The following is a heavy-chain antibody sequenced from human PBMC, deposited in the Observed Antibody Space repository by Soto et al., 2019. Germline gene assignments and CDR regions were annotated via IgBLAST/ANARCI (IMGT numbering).Heavy chain of an antibody. J-gene: IGHJ4*02. Sequence: QVQLVESGGGVVXPGRSLXLSCAASGFXFXTXAMHWVXQAPGKGLECVAIVSFDGSNKYYADSVKGRLTISRDNSKNTLYLQMSGPTPEDTAVYYCARDQTGITTTGGGRIDHWGQGTLVTVSS. CDR2: VSFDGSNK. D-gene: IGHD1-20*01. CDR3: ARDQTGITTTGGGRIDH. V-gene: IGHV3-30-3*01. CDR1: GFXFXTXA.